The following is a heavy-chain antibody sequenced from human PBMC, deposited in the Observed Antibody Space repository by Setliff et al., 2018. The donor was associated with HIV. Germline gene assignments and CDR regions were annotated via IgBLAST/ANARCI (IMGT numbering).Heavy chain of an antibody. CDR3: ARGVVVVPAAREHYYYMDV. J-gene: IGHJ6*03. CDR2: INHSGTT. D-gene: IGHD2-2*01. CDR1: GGSFSGYY. Sequence: SETLSLTCAVYGGSFSGYYWTWIRQPPGKGLEWIGEINHSGTTNHNPSLKSRVAMSVDMSKYQFSLKLASVTAADTAVYYCARGVVVVPAAREHYYYMDVWGKGTTVTSP. V-gene: IGHV4-34*01.